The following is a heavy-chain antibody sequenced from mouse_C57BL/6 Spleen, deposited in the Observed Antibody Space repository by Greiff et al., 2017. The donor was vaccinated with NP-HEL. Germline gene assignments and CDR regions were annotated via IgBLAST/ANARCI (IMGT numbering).Heavy chain of an antibody. J-gene: IGHJ3*01. CDR3: ARSIGN. V-gene: IGHV1-54*01. Sequence: QVQLKESGAELVRPGTSVKVSCKASGYAFTNYLIEWVKQRPGQGLEWIGVINPGSGGTNYNEKFKGKATLTADKSSSTAYMQLSSLTSEDSAVYFCARSIGNWGQGTLVTVSA. D-gene: IGHD3-1*01. CDR2: INPGSGGT. CDR1: GYAFTNYL.